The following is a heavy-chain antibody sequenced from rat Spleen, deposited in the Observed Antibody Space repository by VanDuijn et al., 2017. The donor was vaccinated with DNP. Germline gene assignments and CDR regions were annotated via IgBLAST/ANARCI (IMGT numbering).Heavy chain of an antibody. CDR2: ISTTGGNT. Sequence: EVQLVESGGGLVQPGGSLKLSCAASGFTFSDSYMAWVRQAATKGLEWVASISTTGGNTYYRDSVKGRFTISRDNAKSTLYLQMNSLRSEDMATYYCVRWYNSGYYFDYWGQGVMVTVSS. V-gene: IGHV5-25*01. CDR1: GFTFSDSY. D-gene: IGHD4-3*01. J-gene: IGHJ2*01. CDR3: VRWYNSGYYFDY.